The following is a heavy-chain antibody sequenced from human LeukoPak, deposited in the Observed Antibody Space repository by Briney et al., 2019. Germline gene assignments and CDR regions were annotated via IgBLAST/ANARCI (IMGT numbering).Heavy chain of an antibody. J-gene: IGHJ4*02. V-gene: IGHV3-23*01. CDR2: ISGSGGST. CDR3: AKDIVVVPAAMEYYFDY. Sequence: GGSLRLSCSASGFTFTTYGMNWVRQAPGKGLEWVSAISGSGGSTYYADSVKGRFTISRDNSKNTLYLQMNSLRAEDTTVYYCAKDIVVVPAAMEYYFDYWGQGTLVTVSS. CDR1: GFTFTTYG. D-gene: IGHD2-2*01.